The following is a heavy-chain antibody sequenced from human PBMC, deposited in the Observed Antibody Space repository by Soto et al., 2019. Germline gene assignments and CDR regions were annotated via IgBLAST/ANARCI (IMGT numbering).Heavy chain of an antibody. CDR2: ISSGGSTI. V-gene: IGHV3-48*03. J-gene: IGHJ4*02. CDR3: ARIGTVLTPDDS. D-gene: IGHD2-21*02. CDR1: GFTFSTYE. Sequence: GGSLRLSCVGSGFTFSTYEMQWVRQAPGKGLEWVSYISSGGSTILYGESVKGRFTVSRDNDRSSLYLQMNSLRVEDSGVYYCARIGTVLTPDDSWGQGTLVTVSS.